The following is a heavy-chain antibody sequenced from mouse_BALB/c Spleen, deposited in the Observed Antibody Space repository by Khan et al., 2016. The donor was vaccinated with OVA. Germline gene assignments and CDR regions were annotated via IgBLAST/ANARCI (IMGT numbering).Heavy chain of an antibody. J-gene: IGHJ3*01. CDR1: GYTFTSYW. CDR2: IFPGTGTT. V-gene: IGHV1S132*01. D-gene: IGHD2-1*01. CDR3: ATGYFGNYEFAY. Sequence: QVQLQQSGAELVKPGASVKLSCKTSGYTFTSYWIQWVQQRPGQGLGWIGQIFPGTGTTYYNENFKGRATLTIDTSSTTAYMQLSSLTSEDSAVYFCATGYFGNYEFAYWGQGTLVTVSA.